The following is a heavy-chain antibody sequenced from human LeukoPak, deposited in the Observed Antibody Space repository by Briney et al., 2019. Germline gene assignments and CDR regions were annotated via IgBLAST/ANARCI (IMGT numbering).Heavy chain of an antibody. D-gene: IGHD5-18*01. CDR2: ISGSGGST. Sequence: GGSLRLSCIVSGDTFDISTMYWVRQAPGKGLEWVSAISGSGGSTYYADSVKGRFTISRDNSKNTLYLQMNSLRAEDTAVYYCAKDRGYSYGSPFDYWGQGTLVTVSS. J-gene: IGHJ4*02. CDR3: AKDRGYSYGSPFDY. V-gene: IGHV3-23*01. CDR1: GDTFDIST.